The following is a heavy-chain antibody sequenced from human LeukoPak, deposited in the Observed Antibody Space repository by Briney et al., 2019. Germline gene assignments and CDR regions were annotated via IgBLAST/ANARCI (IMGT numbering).Heavy chain of an antibody. CDR3: ARGLGYCSSTSCYAVPN. J-gene: IGHJ4*02. CDR1: GGSFSGYY. D-gene: IGHD2-2*01. V-gene: IGHV4-34*01. Sequence: SETLSLTCAVYGGSFSGYYWSWIRQPPGKGLEWIGEINHSGSTNYNPSLKSRVTISVDTSKNQFSLKLSSVTAADTAVYYCARGLGYCSSTSCYAVPNWGQGTLVTVSS. CDR2: INHSGST.